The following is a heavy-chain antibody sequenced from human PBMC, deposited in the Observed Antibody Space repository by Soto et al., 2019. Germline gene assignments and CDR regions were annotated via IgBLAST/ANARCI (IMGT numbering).Heavy chain of an antibody. V-gene: IGHV3-7*01. CDR1: GFTFSGYS. D-gene: IGHD1-1*01. CDR2: IKQDGSEK. J-gene: IGHJ4*02. Sequence: PGGSLRLSCAASGFTFSGYSMSWVRQAPGKGLEWVANIKQDGSEKYYVASVEGRFTISRDNAKNSVYLQMNSLRADDTAVYYCARQRGCDYWGQGTLVTVSS. CDR3: ARQRGCDY.